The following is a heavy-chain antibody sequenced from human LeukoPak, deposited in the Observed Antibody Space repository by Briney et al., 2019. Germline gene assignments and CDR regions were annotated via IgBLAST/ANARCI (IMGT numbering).Heavy chain of an antibody. J-gene: IGHJ6*03. Sequence: GGSLRLSCAASGFTVSSNYMSWVRQAPGKGLEWVSYISSSGSTIYYGDSVKGRFTISRDNAKNSLYLQMNSLRAEDTAVYYCASPARKLYCSSTSCYGGLAYYYYMVVWGKGTTVTVSS. D-gene: IGHD2-2*01. CDR2: ISSSGSTI. V-gene: IGHV3-11*04. CDR1: GFTVSSNY. CDR3: ASPARKLYCSSTSCYGGLAYYYYMVV.